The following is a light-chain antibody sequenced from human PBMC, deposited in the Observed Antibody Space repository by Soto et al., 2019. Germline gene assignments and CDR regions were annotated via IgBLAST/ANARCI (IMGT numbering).Light chain of an antibody. CDR3: QQSFTTPWT. CDR2: DTF. CDR1: ESIRNE. V-gene: IGKV1-39*01. J-gene: IGKJ1*01. Sequence: DIQMTQSPSSLSASLGDRVTITCRPSESIRNELNWFQQRPGKAPRLLIYDTFTLQSGVPSRFSGSVSGTEFSLTISSLQAGDSAIYYFQQSFTTPWTFGQGTKVEI.